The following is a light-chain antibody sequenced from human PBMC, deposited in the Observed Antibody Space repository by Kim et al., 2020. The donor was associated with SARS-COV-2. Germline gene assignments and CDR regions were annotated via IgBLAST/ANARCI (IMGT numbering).Light chain of an antibody. J-gene: IGLJ3*02. CDR3: CSYAGSYTLWV. V-gene: IGLV2-11*01. CDR2: DVS. Sequence: QSALTQPRSVSGSPGQSVTISCAGTSSDVGGYNYVSWYQQHPGKAPKLMIYDVSTRPSGVPDRFSGSKSGNTASLTISGLQTEDEADYYCCSYAGSYTLWVFGGGTQLTVL. CDR1: SSDVGGYNY.